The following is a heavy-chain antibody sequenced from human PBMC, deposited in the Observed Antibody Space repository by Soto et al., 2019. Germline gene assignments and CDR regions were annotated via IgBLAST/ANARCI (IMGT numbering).Heavy chain of an antibody. V-gene: IGHV3-9*01. D-gene: IGHD3-3*01. CDR2: ITWNSRVL. CDR3: AKGRYDFWSPYYFDS. CDR1: GLNFDDFA. J-gene: IGHJ4*02. Sequence: GGSLRLSCVGTGLNFDDFAMHWVRQDPGKGLEWVSGITWNSRVLAYADSVKGRFTISRDNARNSLYLQMDSLRDEDTALYYCAKGRYDFWSPYYFDSWGQGTLVTVSS.